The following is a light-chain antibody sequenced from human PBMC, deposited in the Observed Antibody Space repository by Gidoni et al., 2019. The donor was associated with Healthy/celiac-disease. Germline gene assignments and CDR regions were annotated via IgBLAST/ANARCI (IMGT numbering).Light chain of an antibody. CDR2: GAS. J-gene: IGKJ5*01. CDR1: QSVSSSY. Sequence: EIVLTQSPGTLSLSPGERATLSCRASQSVSSSYLAWYQQKPGQAPRLLIYGASSRATGIPDRFSGSGSGTDFTLTISRLEPEDFAVYYCQQYGSLITFXQXTRLXIK. CDR3: QQYGSLIT. V-gene: IGKV3-20*01.